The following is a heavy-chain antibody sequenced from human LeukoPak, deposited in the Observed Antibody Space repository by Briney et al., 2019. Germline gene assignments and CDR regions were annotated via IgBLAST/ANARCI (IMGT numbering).Heavy chain of an antibody. D-gene: IGHD4-17*01. V-gene: IGHV4-38-2*02. CDR3: ASTTLFYGDYVRGGYFDY. Sequence: SETLSLTCTLSGYSISIGYYWGWIRQPPGKGLEWIGSIYHSGSTYYNPSLKSRVTISVDTSKNQFSLKLSSVTAADTAVYYCASTTLFYGDYVRGGYFDYWGQGTLVTVSS. CDR2: IYHSGST. J-gene: IGHJ4*02. CDR1: GYSISIGYY.